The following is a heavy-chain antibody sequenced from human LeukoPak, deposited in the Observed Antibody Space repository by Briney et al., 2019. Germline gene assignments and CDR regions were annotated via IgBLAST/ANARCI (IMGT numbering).Heavy chain of an antibody. Sequence: ASVKVSCKASGYTFTSYGISWVRQAPGQGLEWMGWISAYNGNTNYAQKLQGRVTMTTDTSTSTAYMELRSLRSDDTAVYYCAGIHSSGYYTTEYFQHWGQGTLVTVSS. CDR2: ISAYNGNT. CDR1: GYTFTSYG. J-gene: IGHJ1*01. CDR3: AGIHSSGYYTTEYFQH. D-gene: IGHD3-22*01. V-gene: IGHV1-18*01.